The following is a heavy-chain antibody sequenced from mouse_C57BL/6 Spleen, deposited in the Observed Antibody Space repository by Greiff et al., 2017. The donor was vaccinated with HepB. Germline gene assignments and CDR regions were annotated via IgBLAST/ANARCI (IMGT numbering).Heavy chain of an antibody. CDR3: APIYYYGSSYFDY. CDR1: GYAFSSYW. CDR2: IYPGDGDT. J-gene: IGHJ2*01. V-gene: IGHV1-80*01. Sequence: VQLQQSGAELVKPGASVKISCIASGYAFSSYWMNWVKQRPGKGLEWIGQIYPGDGDTNYNGKFKGKATLTADKSSSTAYMQLSSLTSEDSAVYFCAPIYYYGSSYFDYWGQGTTLTVSS. D-gene: IGHD1-1*01.